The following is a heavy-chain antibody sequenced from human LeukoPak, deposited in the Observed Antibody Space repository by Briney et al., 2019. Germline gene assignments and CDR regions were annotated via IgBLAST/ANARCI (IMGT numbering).Heavy chain of an antibody. Sequence: GASVTVSCKASGYTFTSYDINWVRQATGQGLEWMGWINPNSGGTNYAQKFQGRVTMTRDTSISTAYMELSRLRSDDTAVYYCARGGGVRRLPNRIFDPWGQGTLVTVSS. D-gene: IGHD1-14*01. V-gene: IGHV1-2*02. CDR1: GYTFTSYD. J-gene: IGHJ5*02. CDR3: ARGGGVRRLPNRIFDP. CDR2: INPNSGGT.